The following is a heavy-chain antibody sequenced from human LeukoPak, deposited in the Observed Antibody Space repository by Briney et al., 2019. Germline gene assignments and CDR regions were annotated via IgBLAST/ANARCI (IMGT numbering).Heavy chain of an antibody. D-gene: IGHD3-3*01. CDR3: AKDYHDFWSGYYPDY. Sequence: PGGSLRLSCAASGFTFSSYSMNWVRKAPGKGLEWVSSISSSSYIYYADSVKGRFTISRDNSKNTLYLQMNSLRAEDTAVYYCAKDYHDFWSGYYPDYWGQGTLVTVSS. CDR1: GFTFSSYS. J-gene: IGHJ4*02. CDR2: ISSSSYI. V-gene: IGHV3-21*01.